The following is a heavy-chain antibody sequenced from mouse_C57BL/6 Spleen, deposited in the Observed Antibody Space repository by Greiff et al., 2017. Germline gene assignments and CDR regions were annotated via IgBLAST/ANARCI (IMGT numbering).Heavy chain of an antibody. Sequence: QVQLQQPGAELVKPGASVKLSCKASGYTFTSYWMHWVKQRPGQGLEWIGMIHPNSGSTNYNEKFKSKATLTADKSSSTAYMQLSSLTSEDSAVYYCARRDYYGSRGYAMDYWGQGTSVTVSS. V-gene: IGHV1-64*01. J-gene: IGHJ4*01. CDR3: ARRDYYGSRGYAMDY. D-gene: IGHD1-1*01. CDR1: GYTFTSYW. CDR2: IHPNSGST.